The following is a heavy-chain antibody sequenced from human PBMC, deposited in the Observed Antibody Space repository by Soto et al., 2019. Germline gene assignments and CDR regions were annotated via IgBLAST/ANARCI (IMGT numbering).Heavy chain of an antibody. Sequence: GASVKVSCKASGGTFSSYAISWVRQAPGQGLEWMGGIIPIFGTANYAQKFQGRVTITADKSTSTAYMELSSLRSEDTAVYYCARVDYGDYGHRRYYYGMDVWGQGTTVTVSS. J-gene: IGHJ6*02. CDR3: ARVDYGDYGHRRYYYGMDV. D-gene: IGHD4-17*01. V-gene: IGHV1-69*06. CDR2: IIPIFGTA. CDR1: GGTFSSYA.